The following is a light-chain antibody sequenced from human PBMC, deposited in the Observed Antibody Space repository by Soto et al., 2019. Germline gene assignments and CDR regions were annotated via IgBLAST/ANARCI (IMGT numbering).Light chain of an antibody. CDR2: SAS. CDR3: QQSYSTPPT. V-gene: IGKV1-39*01. CDR1: QSISTY. J-gene: IGKJ5*01. Sequence: DIQMTQSPSSLSASVRDRITITCRASQSISTYLNWYQQKPGKAPNLLIYSASNLQSGVPSRFSGSGAGTDFTLTISSLQPEDFATYFCQQSYSTPPTFGQGTRLEIK.